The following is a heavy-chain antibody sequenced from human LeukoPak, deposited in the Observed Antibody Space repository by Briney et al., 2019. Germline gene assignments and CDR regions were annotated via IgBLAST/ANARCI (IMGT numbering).Heavy chain of an antibody. D-gene: IGHD3-16*02. J-gene: IGHJ6*03. Sequence: SETLSLTCTVSGGSISSSSYHWGWIRQPPGKGLEWIGSIYYSGSTYYNPSLKSRVTISVDTSKNQFSLKLSSVTAADTAVYYCAFFVGVGYYYYYYMDVWGKGTTVTVSS. CDR2: IYYSGST. CDR1: GGSISSSSYH. CDR3: AFFVGVGYYYYYYMDV. V-gene: IGHV4-39*01.